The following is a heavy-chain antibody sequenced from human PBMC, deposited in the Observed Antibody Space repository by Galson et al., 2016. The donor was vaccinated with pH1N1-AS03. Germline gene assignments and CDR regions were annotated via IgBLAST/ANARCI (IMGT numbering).Heavy chain of an antibody. CDR3: ARGRVFDDAYYGLDV. CDR1: GFDFSRSP. V-gene: IGHV3-30*09. Sequence: SLRLSCATSGFDFSRSPMHWVRQAPGKGLEWVSVISFESSNKRYADSVEGRLVISRDNSNNMVYLQMSSLRSEDTAVYYCARGRVFDDAYYGLDVWGQGTTVIVSS. J-gene: IGHJ6*02. CDR2: ISFESSNK. D-gene: IGHD3-10*02.